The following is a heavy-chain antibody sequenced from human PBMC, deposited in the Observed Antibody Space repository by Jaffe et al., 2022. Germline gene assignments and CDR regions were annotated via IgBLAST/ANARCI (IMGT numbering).Heavy chain of an antibody. CDR2: ISGSDGST. CDR1: GFTFSSYV. V-gene: IGHV3-23*01. Sequence: EVQLLESGGGLVQPGGSLRLSCAASGFTFSSYVMNWVRQAPGKGLEWVSGISGSDGSTYYADSVKGRFTISRDNSKNTLYLQMNSLRAEDTAVYYCAKDMRLLFPTTFEYWGQGTLVTVSS. J-gene: IGHJ4*02. D-gene: IGHD2-21*01. CDR3: AKDMRLLFPTTFEY.